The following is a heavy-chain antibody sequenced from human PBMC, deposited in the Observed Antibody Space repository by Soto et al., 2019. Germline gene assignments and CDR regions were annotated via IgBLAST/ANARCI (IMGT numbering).Heavy chain of an antibody. Sequence: ASVKVSCKASGGTFSSYAISWVRQAPGQGLEWMGGFIPIFGTANYAQKFQGRVTITADKSTSTAYMELSSLRYEDAAVYYCARTLAYCGGDCYSPNYGMKVWGQGTTVTVSS. V-gene: IGHV1-69*06. J-gene: IGHJ6*02. D-gene: IGHD2-21*02. CDR2: FIPIFGTA. CDR3: ARTLAYCGGDCYSPNYGMKV. CDR1: GGTFSSYA.